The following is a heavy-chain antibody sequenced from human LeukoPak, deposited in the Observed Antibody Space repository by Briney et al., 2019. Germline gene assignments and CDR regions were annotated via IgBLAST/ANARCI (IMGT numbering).Heavy chain of an antibody. CDR1: GFTFSSYV. V-gene: IGHV3-64D*09. CDR2: VSSIGGST. Sequence: PGGSLRLSCAAPGFTFSSYVMFWVRQAPGKGLEYVSAVSSIGGSTYYADSVKGRFTISRDNSKNTLYLQMISLRPEDTAVYYCVKEGNGAFDIWGQGTMVTVSS. J-gene: IGHJ3*02. CDR3: VKEGNGAFDI. D-gene: IGHD2-8*01.